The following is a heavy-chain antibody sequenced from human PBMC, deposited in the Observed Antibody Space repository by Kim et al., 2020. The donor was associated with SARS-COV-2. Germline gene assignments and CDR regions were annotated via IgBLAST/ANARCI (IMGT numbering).Heavy chain of an antibody. J-gene: IGHJ4*02. V-gene: IGHV1-69*13. CDR2: IIPIFGTA. D-gene: IGHD3-22*01. CDR1: GGTFSSYA. CDR3: ARLGNYYDRSGYYDDY. Sequence: SVKVSCKASGGTFSSYAISWVRQAPGQGLEWMGGIIPIFGTANYAQKFQGRVTITADESTSTITADESTSTAHMELSSLRSEDTAVYYCARLGNYYDRSGYYDDYWGQGTLVTVSS.